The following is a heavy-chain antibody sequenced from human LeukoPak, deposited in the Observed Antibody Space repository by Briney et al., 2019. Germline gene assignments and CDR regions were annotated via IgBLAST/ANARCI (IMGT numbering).Heavy chain of an antibody. D-gene: IGHD5-18*01. V-gene: IGHV4-59*08. Sequence: SETLSLTCTVSGGSISSYYWSWIRQPPGKGLEWIGYVSYSGSTNYNPSLKSRVTISVDTSENQFSLRLSSVTAADTAVYYCARQADTAMITGGFYFDYWGQGTLVTVSS. J-gene: IGHJ4*02. CDR3: ARQADTAMITGGFYFDY. CDR2: VSYSGST. CDR1: GGSISSYY.